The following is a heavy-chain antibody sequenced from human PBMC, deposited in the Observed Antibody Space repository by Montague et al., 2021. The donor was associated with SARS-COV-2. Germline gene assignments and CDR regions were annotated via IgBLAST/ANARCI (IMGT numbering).Heavy chain of an antibody. D-gene: IGHD3-22*01. V-gene: IGHV4-61*01. CDR2: TSYSGST. CDR1: GASVRSGNSY. J-gene: IGHJ6*02. CDR3: ARGGGYYNYGLDV. Sequence: SETLSLTCTVSGASVRSGNSYWNWIRQPPGRGLEWIGYTSYSGSTNYSPSLKSRVTISVDTSKNQLSLKVISATAADTAVYYCARGGGYYNYGLDVWGPGTTVTVSS.